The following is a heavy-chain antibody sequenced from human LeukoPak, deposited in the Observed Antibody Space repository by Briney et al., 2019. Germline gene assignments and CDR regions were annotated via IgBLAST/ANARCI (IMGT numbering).Heavy chain of an antibody. Sequence: GGSLRLSCAVSGFTFSNYNMNWVRQAPGKGLEWVSFISSSSSYIYYADSVKGRFTISRDNAKNSLYLQMNSLRDEDTAVYYCARDSGGYFDRNHFGYWGQGTLVTVSS. CDR2: ISSSSSYI. D-gene: IGHD3-9*01. V-gene: IGHV3-21*01. J-gene: IGHJ4*02. CDR1: GFTFSNYN. CDR3: ARDSGGYFDRNHFGY.